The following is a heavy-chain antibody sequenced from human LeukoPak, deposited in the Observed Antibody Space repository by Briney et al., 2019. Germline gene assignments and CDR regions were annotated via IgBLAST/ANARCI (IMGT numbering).Heavy chain of an antibody. CDR1: GFAFSSQA. CDR3: TKDARRTSGWYFFDY. D-gene: IGHD6-19*01. CDR2: ISDSGSIT. J-gene: IGHJ4*02. Sequence: GGSLRLSCAASGFAFSSQAMGWVRQAPGKGLEWVSVISDSGSITYYADSVKGRFTISRDNSKNTLFLQMNSLRADDTAVYYFTKDARRTSGWYFFDYWGQGTLVTVSS. V-gene: IGHV3-23*01.